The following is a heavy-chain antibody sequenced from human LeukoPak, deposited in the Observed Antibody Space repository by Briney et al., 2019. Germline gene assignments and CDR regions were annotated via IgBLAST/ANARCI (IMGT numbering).Heavy chain of an antibody. J-gene: IGHJ4*02. CDR1: GFTFSSYG. D-gene: IGHD2-2*01. CDR2: ISGSGGST. Sequence: GGSLRLSCAASGFTFSSYGMSWVRQAPGKGLEWVSAISGSGGSTYYADSVKGRFTISRDNSKNTLYLQMNSLRAEDTAVYYCAKDQARRYCSSTSCPIGYWGQGTLVTVSS. CDR3: AKDQARRYCSSTSCPIGY. V-gene: IGHV3-23*01.